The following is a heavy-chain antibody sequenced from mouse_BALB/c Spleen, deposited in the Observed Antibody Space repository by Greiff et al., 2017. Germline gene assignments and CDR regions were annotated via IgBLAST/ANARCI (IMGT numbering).Heavy chain of an antibody. V-gene: IGHV1S56*01. Sequence: QVQLQQSGPELVKPGASVRISCKASGYTFTSYYIHWVKQRPGQGLEWIGWIYPGNVNTKYNEKFKGKATLTADKSSSTAYMQLSSLTSEDSAVYFCARWGDYYGSSAFAYWGQGTLVTVSA. CDR3: ARWGDYYGSSAFAY. CDR2: IYPGNVNT. J-gene: IGHJ3*01. D-gene: IGHD1-1*01. CDR1: GYTFTSYY.